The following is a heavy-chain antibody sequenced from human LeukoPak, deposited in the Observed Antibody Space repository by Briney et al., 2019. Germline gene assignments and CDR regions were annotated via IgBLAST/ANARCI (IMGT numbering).Heavy chain of an antibody. CDR3: ARGSDCSGVSCYSYWYFEP. J-gene: IGHJ2*01. CDR1: GFTFSRYW. V-gene: IGHV3-74*01. D-gene: IGHD2-15*01. CDR2: INSDGSIT. Sequence: GGSLRLSCAASGFTFSRYWMDWVRQAPGKGLEWVSRINSDGSITDYAGSVKGRFTISRDNAKDTLYLQMNSLRADDTAMYYCARGSDCSGVSCYSYWYFEPWGRGTLFSV.